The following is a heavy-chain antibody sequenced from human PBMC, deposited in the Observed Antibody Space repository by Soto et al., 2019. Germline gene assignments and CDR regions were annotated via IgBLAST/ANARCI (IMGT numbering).Heavy chain of an antibody. D-gene: IGHD1-7*01. J-gene: IGHJ6*02. CDR1: GYTFTGYH. CDR2: INPNSGGT. CDR3: ASDWNYGLAV. Sequence: GSAVKVSCEASGYTFTGYHMHWVRQAPGQGLEWMGWINPNSGGTTYAQKFQGRVTMTRDTSISAVYMELSSLRSDDTAVYYCASDWNYGLAVRGPGTTV. V-gene: IGHV1-2*02.